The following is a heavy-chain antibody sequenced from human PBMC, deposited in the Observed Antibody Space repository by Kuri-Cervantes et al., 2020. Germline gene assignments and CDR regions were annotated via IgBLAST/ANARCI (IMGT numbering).Heavy chain of an antibody. CDR2: ISSSSSYI. CDR3: ATQATCCYNY. D-gene: IGHD2-2*02. CDR1: GFTFSSYS. J-gene: IGHJ4*02. V-gene: IGHV3-21*01. Sequence: GGSLRLSCAASGFTFSSYSMNWVRQAPGKGLEWVSSISSSSSYIYYADSAKGRFTISRDNAKNSLYLQMNSLRAEDTAVYYCATQATCCYNYWGQGTLVTVSS.